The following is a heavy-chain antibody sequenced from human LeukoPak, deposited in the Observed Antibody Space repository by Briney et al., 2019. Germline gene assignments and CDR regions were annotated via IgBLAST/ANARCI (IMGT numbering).Heavy chain of an antibody. CDR2: IYTSGST. J-gene: IGHJ6*03. Sequence: PSETLSLTCTVSGGSISSGSYYWSWIRQPAGKGLEWIGRIYTSGSTNYNPSLKSRVTISVDTSKNQFSLKLSSVTAADTAVYFCARADEYYYYMDVWGKGTTVTVSS. CDR1: GGSISSGSYY. CDR3: ARADEYYYYMDV. V-gene: IGHV4-61*02.